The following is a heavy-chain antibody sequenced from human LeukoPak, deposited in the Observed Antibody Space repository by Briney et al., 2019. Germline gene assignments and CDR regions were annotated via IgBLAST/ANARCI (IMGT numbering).Heavy chain of an antibody. D-gene: IGHD6-13*01. CDR1: GFTFSSYA. Sequence: GGSLRLSCAASGFTFSSYAMHWVRQAPGKGLEWVAVISYDGSNKYYADSVKGRFTISRDNSKNTLYLQMNSLRAEDTAVYYCARDAAAAGSDYWGQGTLVTVSS. CDR2: ISYDGSNK. J-gene: IGHJ4*02. V-gene: IGHV3-30-3*01. CDR3: ARDAAAAGSDY.